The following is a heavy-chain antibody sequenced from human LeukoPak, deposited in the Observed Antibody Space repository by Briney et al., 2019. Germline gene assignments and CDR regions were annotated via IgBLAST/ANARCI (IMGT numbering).Heavy chain of an antibody. CDR2: INHSGST. CDR1: GGSFSNYY. CDR3: ARDGGASDFTQRSTFEN. D-gene: IGHD5-12*01. J-gene: IGHJ4*02. V-gene: IGHV4-34*01. Sequence: SETLSLTCAVYGGSFSNYYWIWIRQPPGKGLEWIGEINHSGSTKYNPSLESRVTISVDTSKKQFSLTLNSVTAADTAVYYCARDGGASDFTQRSTFENWGQGTLVTVSS.